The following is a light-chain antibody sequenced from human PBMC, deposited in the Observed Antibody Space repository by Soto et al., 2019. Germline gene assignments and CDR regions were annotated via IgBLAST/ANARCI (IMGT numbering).Light chain of an antibody. J-gene: IGKJ1*01. Sequence: DIQVHQSPSTLSASVGDAVTITCRASESIDNWLAWYQQKPGKAPKLLIYHASSVEAGVPSRFSGSGSGTEFTLTISSLQPDDFATYYCQHYNSYGTFGQGTKVDIK. CDR3: QHYNSYGT. V-gene: IGKV1-5*01. CDR1: ESIDNW. CDR2: HAS.